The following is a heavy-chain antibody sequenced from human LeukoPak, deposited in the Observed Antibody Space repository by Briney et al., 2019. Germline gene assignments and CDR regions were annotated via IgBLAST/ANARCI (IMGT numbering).Heavy chain of an antibody. CDR1: GGSISSYY. D-gene: IGHD3-22*01. J-gene: IGHJ4*02. CDR3: ASLYHHDSSGILDY. CDR2: IYYSGST. V-gene: IGHV4-59*12. Sequence: PSETLSLTCTVSGGSISSYYWSWIRQPPGKGLEWIGYIYYSGSTNYNPSLKSRVTISVDTSKNQFSLKLSSVTAADTAVYYCASLYHHDSSGILDYWGQGTLVIVSS.